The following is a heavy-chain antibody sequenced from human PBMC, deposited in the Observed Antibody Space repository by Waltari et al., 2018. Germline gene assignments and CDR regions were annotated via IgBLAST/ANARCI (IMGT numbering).Heavy chain of an antibody. CDR2: ILTYRESI. CDR3: ARGTDWSLY. V-gene: IGHV1-18*01. D-gene: IGHD3-9*01. CDR1: GYTLTEYG. Sequence: QVQLVQSGPEVKKPGASVKVSCKASGYTLTEYGITWVRQAPGQGLEWVGGILTYRESINYGPKFQGRVTLTTETSTNTAYMELTNLKSEDTAVYYCARGTDWSLYWGQGTLITVSS. J-gene: IGHJ4*02.